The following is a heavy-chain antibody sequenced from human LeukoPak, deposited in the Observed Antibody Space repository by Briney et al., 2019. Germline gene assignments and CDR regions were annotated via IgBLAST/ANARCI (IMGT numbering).Heavy chain of an antibody. CDR1: GFTFSSYS. D-gene: IGHD2-15*01. CDR3: ARGRISYVVVALDY. J-gene: IGHJ4*02. CDR2: ISSNGGST. Sequence: PGGSLRLSCAASGFTFSSYSMHWVRQAPGKGLEYVSAISSNGGSTYYANSVKGRFTISRDKSKNTLYLQMGSLRAEDMAVYYCARGRISYVVVALDYWGLGTLVTVSS. V-gene: IGHV3-64*01.